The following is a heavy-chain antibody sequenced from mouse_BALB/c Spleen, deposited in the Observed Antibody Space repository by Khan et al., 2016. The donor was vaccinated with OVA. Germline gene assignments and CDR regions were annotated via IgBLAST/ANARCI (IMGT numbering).Heavy chain of an antibody. CDR2: IYPGSGST. V-gene: IGHV1-77*01. CDR1: GYTFTDYV. Sequence: QVQLQQSGPELVKPGASVKMSCKASGYTFTDYVINWVKQRTGQGLEWIGEIYPGSGSTYYNEKFKGKATLTADKSSNTAYMQLSSLTSDDSAVYLCAKNYDAWFADWGQGTLVTVSA. CDR3: AKNYDAWFAD. J-gene: IGHJ3*01. D-gene: IGHD2-4*01.